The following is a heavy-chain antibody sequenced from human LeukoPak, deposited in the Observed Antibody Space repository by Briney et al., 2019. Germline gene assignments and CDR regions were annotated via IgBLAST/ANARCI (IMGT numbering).Heavy chain of an antibody. V-gene: IGHV3-48*03. CDR3: ARGQRPQYTSTWDNWFDP. Sequence: PGGPLTLSCAASGFPFRIYEMIWLRQARGKRVQWVSYISSSGNKLYYAPSVKGRFTISRDNDKTSLYLQIHSLRAEDAALYYCARGQRPQYTSTWDNWFDPWGQGTQVTVSS. CDR1: GFPFRIYE. D-gene: IGHD2-2*01. CDR2: ISSSGNKL. J-gene: IGHJ5*02.